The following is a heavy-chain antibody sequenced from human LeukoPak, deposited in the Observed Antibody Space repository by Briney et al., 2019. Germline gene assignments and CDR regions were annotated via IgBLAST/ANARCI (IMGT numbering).Heavy chain of an antibody. J-gene: IGHJ4*02. CDR1: GFTFSAYY. D-gene: IGHD3-16*01. V-gene: IGHV3-11*03. CDR2: ISTSSIST. CDR3: ARSMGDLPLCYYFDS. Sequence: GGSLRLSCAASGFTFSAYYLSWIRQAPGKGLEWVSDISTSSISTKYADSVRGRFTISRDNSKNTLYVQMNSLRAEDTAIYHCARSMGDLPLCYYFDSWGQGTLVSVCS.